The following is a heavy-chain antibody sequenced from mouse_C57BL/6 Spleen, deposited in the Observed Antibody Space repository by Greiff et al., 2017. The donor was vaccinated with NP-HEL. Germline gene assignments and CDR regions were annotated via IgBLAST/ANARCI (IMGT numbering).Heavy chain of an antibody. Sequence: QVQLKQPGAELVMPGASVKLSCKASGYTFTSYWMHWVKQRPGQGLEWIGEIDPSDSYTNYNQKFKGKSTLTVDKSSSTAYMQLSSLTSEDSAVYYCARSDSNYLYAMDYWGQGTSVTVSS. V-gene: IGHV1-69*01. CDR3: ARSDSNYLYAMDY. D-gene: IGHD2-5*01. J-gene: IGHJ4*01. CDR2: IDPSDSYT. CDR1: GYTFTSYW.